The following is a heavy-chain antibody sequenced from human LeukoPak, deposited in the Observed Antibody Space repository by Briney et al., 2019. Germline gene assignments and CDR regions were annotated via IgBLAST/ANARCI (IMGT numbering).Heavy chain of an antibody. J-gene: IGHJ4*02. CDR1: GFTFSNYW. CDR2: IRRDGNEK. V-gene: IGHV3-7*01. CDR3: ARHRDSDISGSSAGLDY. Sequence: GGSLRLSCEASGFTFSNYWMTWVRQAPGKGLEWVANIRRDGNEKHYVESMEGRFIITRDNAKNSLYLEMDSLRVEDTAVYFCARHRDSDISGSSAGLDYWGQGTLVTVSS. D-gene: IGHD3-22*01.